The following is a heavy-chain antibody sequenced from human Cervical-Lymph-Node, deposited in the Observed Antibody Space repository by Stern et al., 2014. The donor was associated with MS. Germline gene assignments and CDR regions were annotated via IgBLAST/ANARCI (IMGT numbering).Heavy chain of an antibody. V-gene: IGHV3-7*01. CDR2: IDRDGSEK. CDR3: VREDSDFDY. J-gene: IGHJ4*02. CDR1: GFSFRSYW. Sequence: EVQLLESGGGLVRPGGSLRLSCAASGFSFRSYWMSWVRQAPGKGLEWVGHIDRDGSEKNYVDSVKGRFAISRDNAKNSLYLEMNSLRDEDTAVYYCVREDSDFDYWGQGTLVAVSS.